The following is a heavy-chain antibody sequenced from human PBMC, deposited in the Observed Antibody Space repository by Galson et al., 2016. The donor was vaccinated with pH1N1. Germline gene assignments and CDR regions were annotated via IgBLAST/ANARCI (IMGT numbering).Heavy chain of an antibody. CDR2: IYYSGNT. J-gene: IGHJ1*01. V-gene: IGHV4-39*01. CDR1: GGSISNSDYY. CDR3: TTLFYGEYFQH. D-gene: IGHD4-17*01. Sequence: LSLTCTVSGGSISNSDYYWGWIRQPPGKGLEWIGSIYYSGNTYYNPSLKSRVSISVDTSKNQFSVKLSSVTAADTALYYCTTLFYGEYFQHWGHGTLITVSS.